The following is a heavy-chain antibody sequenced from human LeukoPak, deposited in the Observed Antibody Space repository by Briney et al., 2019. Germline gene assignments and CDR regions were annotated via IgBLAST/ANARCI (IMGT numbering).Heavy chain of an antibody. D-gene: IGHD1-14*01. CDR2: IYYSGST. J-gene: IGHJ5*02. Sequence: PSETLSLTCTVSGGSISSSSYYWGWIRQPPGKGLEWIGSIYYSGSTYYNPSLKSRVTISVDTSKNQFSLKLSSVTAADTAVYYCAKEGTVRWFDPWGQGTLVTVAS. CDR1: GGSISSSSYY. V-gene: IGHV4-39*07. CDR3: AKEGTVRWFDP.